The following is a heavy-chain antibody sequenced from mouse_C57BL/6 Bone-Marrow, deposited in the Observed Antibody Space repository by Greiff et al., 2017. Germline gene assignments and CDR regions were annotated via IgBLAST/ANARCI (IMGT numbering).Heavy chain of an antibody. V-gene: IGHV1-63*01. J-gene: IGHJ1*03. CDR2: IYPGGGYT. CDR1: GYTFTNYW. Sequence: VKVVESGAELVRPGTSVKMSCKASGYTFTNYWIGWAKQRPGHGLEWIGDIYPGGGYTNYNEKFKGKATLTADKPSSTAYMQFSSLTSEDSAIYYCARLRFTTVVDWYFDVWGTGTTVTVSS. D-gene: IGHD1-1*01. CDR3: ARLRFTTVVDWYFDV.